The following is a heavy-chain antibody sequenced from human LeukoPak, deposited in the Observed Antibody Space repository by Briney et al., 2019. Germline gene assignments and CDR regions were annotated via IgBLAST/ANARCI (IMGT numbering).Heavy chain of an antibody. V-gene: IGHV3-23*01. D-gene: IGHD6-13*01. CDR2: ISGSGGST. CDR3: AKYGSSSWYFGFDI. CDR1: GFSFSSYG. J-gene: IGHJ3*02. Sequence: TGGSLRLSCAASGFSFSSYGMSWVRQAPGKGLEWVSAISGSGGSTYYADSVKGRFTTSRDNSKNTLYLQMNSLRAEDTAVYYCAKYGSSSWYFGFDIWGQGTMVTVSS.